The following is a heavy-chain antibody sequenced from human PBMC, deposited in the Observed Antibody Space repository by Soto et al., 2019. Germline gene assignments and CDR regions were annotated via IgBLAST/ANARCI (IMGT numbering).Heavy chain of an antibody. Sequence: GSLTLACAACGFTFSSSAMSWVRQAPGKGLEWVSAISGSGGSTYYADSVKGRFTISRDNSKNTLYLQMNRLGAEDTAVYYCAKQGSSSWGNWFDPWGQGTLVTVS. J-gene: IGHJ5*02. CDR2: ISGSGGST. V-gene: IGHV3-23*01. CDR1: GFTFSSSA. D-gene: IGHD6-13*01. CDR3: AKQGSSSWGNWFDP.